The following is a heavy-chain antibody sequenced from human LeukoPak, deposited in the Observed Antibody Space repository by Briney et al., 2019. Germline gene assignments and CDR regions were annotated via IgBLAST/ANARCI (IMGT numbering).Heavy chain of an antibody. CDR3: ARDRGELPHDAFDI. Sequence: SETLSLTCTVSGGSISSSSYYWGWIRQPPGKGLEWIGSIYYSGSTYYNPSLKSRVTISVDTSKNQFSLKLSSVTAADTAVYYCARDRGELPHDAFDIWGQGTMVIVSS. CDR2: IYYSGST. V-gene: IGHV4-39*07. D-gene: IGHD3-10*01. J-gene: IGHJ3*02. CDR1: GGSISSSSYY.